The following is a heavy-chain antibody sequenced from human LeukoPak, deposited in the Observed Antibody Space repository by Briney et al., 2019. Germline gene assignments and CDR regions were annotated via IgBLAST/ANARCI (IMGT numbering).Heavy chain of an antibody. D-gene: IGHD6-6*01. Sequence: ASVKVSCKASGYTFTSYYMHWVRQAPGQGLEWMGIINPSGGSTSYAQKFQGRVTMTRDTSTSTVYMELSSLRSEDTAVYYCARDLAYSSSSGSLLRDYWGLGTLVTVSS. J-gene: IGHJ4*02. CDR3: ARDLAYSSSSGSLLRDY. V-gene: IGHV1-46*03. CDR2: INPSGGST. CDR1: GYTFTSYY.